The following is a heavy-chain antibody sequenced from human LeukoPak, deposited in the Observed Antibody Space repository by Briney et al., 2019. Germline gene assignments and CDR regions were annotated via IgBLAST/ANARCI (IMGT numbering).Heavy chain of an antibody. CDR3: ARDHPLDYGDYVEAIDY. Sequence: PGGSLRLSCAASGFTFSSYSMNWVRQAPGKGLEWVSSISRSSSNIYYADSVKGRFTISRDNAKNSLYLQMNSLRAEDTAVYYCARDHPLDYGDYVEAIDYWGQGTLVTVSS. CDR2: ISRSSSNI. J-gene: IGHJ4*02. CDR1: GFTFSSYS. D-gene: IGHD4-17*01. V-gene: IGHV3-21*01.